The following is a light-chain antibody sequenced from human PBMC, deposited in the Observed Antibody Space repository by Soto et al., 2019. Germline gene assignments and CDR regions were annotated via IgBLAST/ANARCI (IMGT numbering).Light chain of an antibody. CDR1: QSVKSNY. CDR3: QHYDGSPRT. V-gene: IGKV3-20*01. Sequence: QFPGTVSLSPGERATLSCMTSQSVKSNYLAWYQQKPGQAPRLLIYGVFNRAAGVPARFSGSGSGTDFTLTISGLEPEDSAVYYCQHYDGSPRTFGQWTKLEIK. J-gene: IGKJ2*01. CDR2: GVF.